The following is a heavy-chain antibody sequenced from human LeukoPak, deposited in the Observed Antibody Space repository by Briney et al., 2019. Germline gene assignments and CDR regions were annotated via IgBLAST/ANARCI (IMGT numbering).Heavy chain of an antibody. CDR3: ARGRGSANWFDP. CDR2: IYHSGST. CDR1: GGSISSGGYS. V-gene: IGHV4-30-2*01. J-gene: IGHJ5*02. Sequence: SETLSLTCAVSGGSISSGGYSWSWIRQPPGKGLEWIGYIYHSGSTYYNPSLKSRVTISVDRSKNQFSLKLSSVTAADTAVHYCARGRGSANWFDPWGQGTLVTVSS. D-gene: IGHD3-10*01.